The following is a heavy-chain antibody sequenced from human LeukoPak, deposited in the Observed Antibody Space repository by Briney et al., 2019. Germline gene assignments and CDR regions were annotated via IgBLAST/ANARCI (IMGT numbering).Heavy chain of an antibody. CDR1: GGSISSYY. V-gene: IGHV4-59*08. Sequence: PSETLSLTCTVSGGSISSYYWSWIRQPPGKGLEWIGYIYYSGSTNYNPSLKSRVTMSIDMSKKQFSLNLTPVTAADTAVYYCARDPNSSWSYFDYWGQGTLVTVSS. CDR2: IYYSGST. D-gene: IGHD6-13*01. J-gene: IGHJ4*02. CDR3: ARDPNSSWSYFDY.